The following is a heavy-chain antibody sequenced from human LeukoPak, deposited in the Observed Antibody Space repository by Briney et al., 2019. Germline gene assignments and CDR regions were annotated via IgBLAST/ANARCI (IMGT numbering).Heavy chain of an antibody. J-gene: IGHJ1*01. D-gene: IGHD5-18*01. V-gene: IGHV3-9*01. CDR2: VSWKSGTI. CDR1: GFTLDDYA. Sequence: GGSLRLSCAVSGFTLDDYAMHWVRLAPGKGLEWVSGVSWKSGTIAYADSVKGRFIISRDNANNSLYLQMNSLRPEDTALYYCAKDLYTYSLQYFHHWGQGTLVTVSS. CDR3: AKDLYTYSLQYFHH.